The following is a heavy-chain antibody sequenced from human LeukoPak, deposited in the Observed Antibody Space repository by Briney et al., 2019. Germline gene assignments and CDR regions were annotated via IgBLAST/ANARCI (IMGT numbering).Heavy chain of an antibody. J-gene: IGHJ2*01. CDR3: ARAWLRGATWRYFDL. V-gene: IGHV1-3*03. CDR1: GYTFTRYA. Sequence: GASVKASCKAAGYTFTRYAMNWVGQAAGQRREWMGWINAGNGNTTYSQECQGRVTITRDTSASTAYMELSSLRSEDMAVYYCARAWLRGATWRYFDLCGRGSLVTVS. D-gene: IGHD3-22*01. CDR2: INAGNGNT.